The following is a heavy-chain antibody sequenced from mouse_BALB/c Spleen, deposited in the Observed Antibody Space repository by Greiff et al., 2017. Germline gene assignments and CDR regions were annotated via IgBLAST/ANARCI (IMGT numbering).Heavy chain of an antibody. J-gene: IGHJ2*01. CDR2: IYPYNGGT. V-gene: IGHV1S29*02. CDR3: ARGPIYYDYEAGPFDY. CDR1: GYTFTDYN. D-gene: IGHD2-4*01. Sequence: VQLQQSGPELVKPGASVKISCKASGYTFTDYNMHWVKQSHGKSLEWIGYIYPYNGGTGYNQKFKSKATLTVDNSSSTAYMELRSLTSEDSAVYYCARGPIYYDYEAGPFDYWGQGTTLTVSS.